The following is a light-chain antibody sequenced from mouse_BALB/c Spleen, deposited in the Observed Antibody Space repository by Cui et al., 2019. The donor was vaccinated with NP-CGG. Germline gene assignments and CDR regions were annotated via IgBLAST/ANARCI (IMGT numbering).Light chain of an antibody. Sequence: QAVVTQESALTTSPGETVTLTCRSSTGAVTASNYANWVQEKPNHLFTGLMNGTNNRAPGVPARFSGSLIGDKAALTITGTQTDDEAIYFCALWYSNHWVFGGGTKLTVL. CDR2: GTN. CDR3: ALWYSNHWV. J-gene: IGLJ1*01. V-gene: IGLV1*01. CDR1: TGAVTASNY.